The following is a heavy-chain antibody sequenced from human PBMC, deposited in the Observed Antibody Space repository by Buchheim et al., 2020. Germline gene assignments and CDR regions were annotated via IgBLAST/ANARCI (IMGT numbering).Heavy chain of an antibody. J-gene: IGHJ6*02. CDR2: IKQDGSEK. CDR1: GFTFSSYW. CDR3: ARDGTIFGVPNPPTKFYYYGMDV. Sequence: EVQLVESGGGLVQPGGSLRLSCAASGFTFSSYWMSWVRQAPGKGLEWVANIKQDGSEKYYVDSVKGRFTISRDNAKNSLYLQMNSLRAEDTAVYYCARDGTIFGVPNPPTKFYYYGMDVWGQGTT. D-gene: IGHD3-3*01. V-gene: IGHV3-7*01.